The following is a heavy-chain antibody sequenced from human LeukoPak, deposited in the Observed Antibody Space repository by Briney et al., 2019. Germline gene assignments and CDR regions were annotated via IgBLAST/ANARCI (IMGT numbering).Heavy chain of an antibody. J-gene: IGHJ3*02. CDR2: ISGSGGGT. V-gene: IGHV3-23*01. CDR1: GFTFSSYA. Sequence: GGSLRLSCAASGFTFSSYAMSWVRQAPGKGLEWVSAISGSGGGTYYADSAKSRFTISRDNSKNTLYLQMNSLRAEDTAVYYCAKDMRRITMIVVVITYDAFDIWGQGTMVTVSS. CDR3: AKDMRRITMIVVVITYDAFDI. D-gene: IGHD3-22*01.